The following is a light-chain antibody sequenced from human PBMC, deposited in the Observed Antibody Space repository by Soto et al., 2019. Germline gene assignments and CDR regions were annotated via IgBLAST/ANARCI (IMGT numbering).Light chain of an antibody. CDR1: QSVLYSSNNKNY. V-gene: IGKV4-1*01. CDR2: WAS. J-gene: IGKJ1*01. CDR3: QQYYRAPWK. Sequence: DIVMTQSPDSLAVSLGERATINCQSSQSVLYSSNNKNYLAWYQQKPGQPPKLLIYWASTREAGVPDRFSGSGSATGFTLTINALQAEDVAVYYCQQYYRAPWKFGQGTKVEVK.